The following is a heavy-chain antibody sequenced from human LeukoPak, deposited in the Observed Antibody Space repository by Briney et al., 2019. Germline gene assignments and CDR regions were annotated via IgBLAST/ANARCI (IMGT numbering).Heavy chain of an antibody. V-gene: IGHV3-66*04. CDR2: IYSGGTGGST. Sequence: GGSLRLSCAASGFSVSSNYMSWVRQAPGKGLEWVSVIYSGGTGGSTYYADSVKGRFTISRDDSKNTLYLQMNSLRAEDTAVHYCARHRELERNWFDPWRQGTLVIVSS. D-gene: IGHD1-1*01. CDR3: ARHRELERNWFDP. CDR1: GFSVSSNY. J-gene: IGHJ5*02.